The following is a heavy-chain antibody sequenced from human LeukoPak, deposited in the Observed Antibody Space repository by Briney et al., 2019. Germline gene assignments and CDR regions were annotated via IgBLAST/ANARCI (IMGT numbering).Heavy chain of an antibody. D-gene: IGHD1-26*01. V-gene: IGHV4-4*07. CDR1: GGSISSYY. CDR3: ARVAVGAAFPDYFDS. Sequence: SETLSLTCTVSGGSISSYYWSWIRQPAGKGLEWIGRIYTKGSTNYNPSLKSRVTMSVDTSKNQLSLKLSSVTAADTAVYYCARVAVGAAFPDYFDSWGQGTLVTVSS. J-gene: IGHJ4*02. CDR2: IYTKGST.